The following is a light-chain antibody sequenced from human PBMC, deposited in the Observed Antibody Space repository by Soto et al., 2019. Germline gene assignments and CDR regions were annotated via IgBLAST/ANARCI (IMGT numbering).Light chain of an antibody. V-gene: IGLV3-21*02. Sequence: SYALTQPPSMSVAPGQTARITCGGNNIGSKTVHWYQQKAGQAPVLVVYDDSDRPSGIPERFSGSNSGNTATLTISRVEAGDEADYYCQVWDVSTVHYVFGTGTKGTVL. CDR1: NIGSKT. CDR3: QVWDVSTVHYV. CDR2: DDS. J-gene: IGLJ1*01.